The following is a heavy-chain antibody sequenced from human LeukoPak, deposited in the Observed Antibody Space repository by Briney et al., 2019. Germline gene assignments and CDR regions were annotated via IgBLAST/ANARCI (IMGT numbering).Heavy chain of an antibody. D-gene: IGHD3-10*01. CDR3: ARQSRDGSKTRGYYFDF. CDR2: IYPADSDT. V-gene: IGHV5-51*01. Sequence: GESLKISCQVSGYIFTHYWIGWVRQMPGNGLESMGIIYPADSDTTYSPSFQGQVTISADKSINTVYLQWSSLKASDTAMYYCARQSRDGSKTRGYYFDFWGQGTPVTVSS. J-gene: IGHJ4*02. CDR1: GYIFTHYW.